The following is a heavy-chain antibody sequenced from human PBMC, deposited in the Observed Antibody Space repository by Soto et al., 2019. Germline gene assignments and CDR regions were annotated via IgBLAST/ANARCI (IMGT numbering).Heavy chain of an antibody. D-gene: IGHD6-13*01. J-gene: IGHJ6*02. CDR3: ARGALIAAANPPYYYYYYGMDV. CDR2: INPSGGST. V-gene: IGHV1-46*01. Sequence: ASVKVSCKASGYTFTSYHMHLVRHAPGQGLECMGIINPSGGSTSYAQKFQSRVTITADESTSTAYMERSRPRSEDTAVYYCARGALIAAANPPYYYYYYGMDVWGQGTTVTAP. CDR1: GYTFTSYH.